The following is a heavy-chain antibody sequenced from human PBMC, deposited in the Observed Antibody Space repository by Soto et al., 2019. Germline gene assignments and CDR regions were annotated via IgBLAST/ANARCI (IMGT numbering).Heavy chain of an antibody. CDR1: GYTFASYY. D-gene: IGHD6-13*01. V-gene: IGHV1-46*01. J-gene: IGHJ5*02. CDR2: INPSGGST. Sequence: RASVKVSGKASGYTFASYYMHWVRQAPGQGLEWMGIINPSGGSTSYAQKFQGRVTMTRDTSTSTVYMELSSLRSEDTAVYYCAIAAAGTTWFDPWGQGTLVTVSS. CDR3: AIAAAGTTWFDP.